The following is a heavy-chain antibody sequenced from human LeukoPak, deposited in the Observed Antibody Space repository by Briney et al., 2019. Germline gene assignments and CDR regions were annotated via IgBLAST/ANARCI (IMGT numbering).Heavy chain of an antibody. Sequence: GESLRLSCAASGFTFDDYGLHWVRQAPGKGLEWVALISGDGVSTYYADSVEGRFTISRDNSKNSLYLQMNSLRPEDTALYYCAKQGYGDGYAMRPDYWGQGTLVTVSS. D-gene: IGHD5-24*01. CDR2: ISGDGVST. CDR3: AKQGYGDGYAMRPDY. CDR1: GFTFDDYG. J-gene: IGHJ4*02. V-gene: IGHV3-43*02.